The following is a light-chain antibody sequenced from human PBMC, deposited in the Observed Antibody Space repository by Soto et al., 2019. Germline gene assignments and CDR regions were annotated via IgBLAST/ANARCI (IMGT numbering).Light chain of an antibody. V-gene: IGKV3-20*01. J-gene: IGKJ1*01. CDR2: GAS. CDR3: QQYGSSPET. CDR1: QSVSNNY. Sequence: EIVLTQSPGTLSLSPLERATLSCMASQSVSNNYLAWYQQKPGQAPRLLIYGASNRATGIPDRFSGSGSGTDFTLTISRLEPEDFAVYYCQQYGSSPETFGQGTKVDIK.